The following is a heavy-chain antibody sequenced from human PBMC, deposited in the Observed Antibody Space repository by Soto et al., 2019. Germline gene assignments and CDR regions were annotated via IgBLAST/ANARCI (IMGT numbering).Heavy chain of an antibody. CDR2: INHSGST. CDR3: ARQVRGRSSHFAF. D-gene: IGHD1-26*01. J-gene: IGHJ2*01. Sequence: SETLSLGCAVYGGSFSGYYWSWIRQPPGKGLEWIGEINHSGSTNYNPYLKSRVTISVXXXKXXXXLKLXSXXAAXTAVYYCARQVRGRSSHFAFSARGTLVTVS. CDR1: GGSFSGYY. V-gene: IGHV4-34*01.